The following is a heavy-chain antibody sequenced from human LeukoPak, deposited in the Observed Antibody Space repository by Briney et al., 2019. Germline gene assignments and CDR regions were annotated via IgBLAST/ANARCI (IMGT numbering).Heavy chain of an antibody. V-gene: IGHV4-59*01. Sequence: SETLSLTCTVSGGSLSSYYWSWIRQPPGKRLEWIGYIYYSGSTNYNPSLKSRVTISVDTSKNQFSLKVSSVTAADTAVYYCARDLLGYGGPLDYWGQGTLVIVSS. CDR2: IYYSGST. CDR1: GGSLSSYY. J-gene: IGHJ4*02. D-gene: IGHD4-23*01. CDR3: ARDLLGYGGPLDY.